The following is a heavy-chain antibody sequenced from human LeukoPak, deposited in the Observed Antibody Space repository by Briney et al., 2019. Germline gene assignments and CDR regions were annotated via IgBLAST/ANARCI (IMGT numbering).Heavy chain of an antibody. CDR2: IYPGDSDT. V-gene: IGHV5-51*01. CDR3: ARLMGSYCSSNSCYSDY. Sequence: GESLKISCKGSGYSFTCYWIGWVREMPGKGLELMGIIYPGDSDTRYSPSFQGQVTISADKSISTAYLQWSSLKASDTAMYYCARLMGSYCSSNSCYSDYWGQGTLVTVSS. D-gene: IGHD2-2*01. CDR1: GYSFTCYW. J-gene: IGHJ4*02.